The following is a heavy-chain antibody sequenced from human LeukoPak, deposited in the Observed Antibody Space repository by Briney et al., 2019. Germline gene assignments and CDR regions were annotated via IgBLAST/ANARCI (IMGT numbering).Heavy chain of an antibody. Sequence: PSETLSLTCTVSVGSISSSSYYWGWIRQPPGKGLEWIGSIYYSGSTYYNPSLKSRVTISVDTSKNQFSLKLSSVTAADTAVYYCARTSPFGYDFWSGYYPNWFDPWGQGTLVTVSS. CDR3: ARTSPFGYDFWSGYYPNWFDP. CDR1: VGSISSSSYY. CDR2: IYYSGST. J-gene: IGHJ5*02. D-gene: IGHD3-3*01. V-gene: IGHV4-39*01.